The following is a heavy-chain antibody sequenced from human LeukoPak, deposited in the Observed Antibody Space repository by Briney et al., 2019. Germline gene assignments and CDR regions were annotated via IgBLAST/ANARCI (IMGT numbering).Heavy chain of an antibody. V-gene: IGHV3-23*01. Sequence: GGSLRLSCAASGFRLRNYAMARVRPAPGKGLEWDSVISDSGDTTYYADSVKGRFTISRDNSKNTLNLQMNSLRAEDTAVYYCAKDRRRTSGWYVFDYWGQGTLVTVSS. CDR1: GFRLRNYA. J-gene: IGHJ4*02. CDR2: ISDSGDTT. CDR3: AKDRRRTSGWYVFDY. D-gene: IGHD6-19*01.